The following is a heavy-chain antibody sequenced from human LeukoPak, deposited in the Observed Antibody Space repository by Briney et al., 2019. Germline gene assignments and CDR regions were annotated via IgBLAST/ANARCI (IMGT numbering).Heavy chain of an antibody. Sequence: PSVKVSCKASGYTFTSYAMHWVRQAPGQRLECMGWINAGNGNSKYSQKFQGRVTITRDTCASTGYMEMSSRRHEDTAVYDCARGVRITMVRGVIIRGPCDYGGQGTLVTVSS. CDR2: INAGNGNS. CDR3: ARGVRITMVRGVIIRGPCDY. CDR1: GYTFTSYA. D-gene: IGHD3-10*01. J-gene: IGHJ4*02. V-gene: IGHV1-3*01.